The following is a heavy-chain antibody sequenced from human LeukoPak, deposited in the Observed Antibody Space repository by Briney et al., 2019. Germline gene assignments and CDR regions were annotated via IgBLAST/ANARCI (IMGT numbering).Heavy chain of an antibody. Sequence: PGGSLRLSCAASGFTLSSYAMSWVRQAPGKGLQWVSGISSSGGSTYYADSVKGRFTISRDNSKNTLYLQMNSLRAEDTAVYYCAKVSRGCSSTSCYVGRGAFDIWGQGTMVTVSS. CDR2: ISSSGGST. D-gene: IGHD2-2*01. CDR1: GFTLSSYA. CDR3: AKVSRGCSSTSCYVGRGAFDI. V-gene: IGHV3-23*01. J-gene: IGHJ3*02.